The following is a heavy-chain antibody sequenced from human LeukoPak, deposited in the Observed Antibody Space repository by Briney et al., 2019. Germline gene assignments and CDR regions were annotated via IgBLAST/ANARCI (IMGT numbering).Heavy chain of an antibody. V-gene: IGHV4-59*05. D-gene: IGHD3-9*01. Sequence: SETLSLTCTVSGGSFSDYYWSWLRQPPGKGLEWIGSIYYSGSTYYNPSLKSRVTISVDTSKNQFSLKLSSVTAADTAVYYCATSAVLRYFDWLSFQHWGQGTLVTVSS. CDR3: ATSAVLRYFDWLSFQH. CDR2: IYYSGST. J-gene: IGHJ1*01. CDR1: GGSFSDYY.